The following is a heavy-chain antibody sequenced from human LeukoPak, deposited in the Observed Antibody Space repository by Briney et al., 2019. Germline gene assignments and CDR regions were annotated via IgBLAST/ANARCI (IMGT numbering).Heavy chain of an antibody. CDR2: VNPGGTLT. D-gene: IGHD1-7*01. V-gene: IGHV3-23*03. Sequence: GGSLRLSCAASGFTFTTYSMAWVRQAPGKGLEWVSTVNPGGTLTYYTDSVKGRFTFSRDNSRNTVFLQMNSLRVEDTAIYYCAKDRAGTPWADWGQGTLVTVSS. CDR3: AKDRAGTPWAD. CDR1: GFTFTTYS. J-gene: IGHJ4*02.